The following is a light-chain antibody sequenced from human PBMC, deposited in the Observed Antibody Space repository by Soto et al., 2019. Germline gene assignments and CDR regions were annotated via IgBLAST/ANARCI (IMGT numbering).Light chain of an antibody. J-gene: IGKJ5*01. V-gene: IGKV3-11*01. CDR2: DAS. CDR3: QQRSNWPPSIT. CDR1: QSLRSS. Sequence: QSPDTLSVSLGERATLSCRASQSLRSSLAWYQQKPGQAPRLLIYDASTRATGIPARFSGSGSGTDFTLTISSLEPEDFAVYYCQQRSNWPPSITFGQGTRLEIK.